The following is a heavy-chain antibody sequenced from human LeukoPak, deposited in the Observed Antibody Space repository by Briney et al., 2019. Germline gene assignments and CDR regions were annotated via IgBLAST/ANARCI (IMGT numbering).Heavy chain of an antibody. V-gene: IGHV3-64*01. CDR2: MSRSGGST. CDR3: AREPKNYEFWSGNGMDV. Sequence: GGSLRLSCVTSGFTFSNYAMHWVRQAPGKGLEYVSAMSRSGGSTIYANSVKGRFTISRDNSKNTVYLQMGSLRPEDMGVYYCAREPKNYEFWSGNGMDVWGQGTTVTVSS. D-gene: IGHD3-3*01. CDR1: GFTFSNYA. J-gene: IGHJ6*02.